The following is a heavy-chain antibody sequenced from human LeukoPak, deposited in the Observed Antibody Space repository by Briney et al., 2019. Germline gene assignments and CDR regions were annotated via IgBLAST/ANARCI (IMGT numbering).Heavy chain of an antibody. CDR2: ISANGGAT. CDR3: AKASGSPYYFDY. CDR1: GFTFSNFA. V-gene: IGHV3-23*01. J-gene: IGHJ4*02. Sequence: GGSLRLSCAASGFTFSNFAMSWVRQAPGKGLECVSLISANGGATYYADSVKGRFTISRDNSKSTLYLQMNSLRADDTAVYYCAKASGSPYYFDYWGQGTLVTVSS. D-gene: IGHD3-10*01.